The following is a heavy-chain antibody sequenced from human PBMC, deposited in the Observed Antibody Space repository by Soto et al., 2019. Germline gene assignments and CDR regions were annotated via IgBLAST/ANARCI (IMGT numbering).Heavy chain of an antibody. V-gene: IGHV3-30*18. CDR2: ISYDGNTK. J-gene: IGHJ4*02. CDR3: VKGYDTSGYNPFDY. D-gene: IGHD3-22*01. Sequence: GGSLRLSCAASGFTFSSYGMHWVRQPPGKGLEWVAVISYDGNTKYPTDSVEGRFTISRDNSKNTLYLQMNSLRAEDTAVYYCVKGYDTSGYNPFDYWGQGTLVTVSS. CDR1: GFTFSSYG.